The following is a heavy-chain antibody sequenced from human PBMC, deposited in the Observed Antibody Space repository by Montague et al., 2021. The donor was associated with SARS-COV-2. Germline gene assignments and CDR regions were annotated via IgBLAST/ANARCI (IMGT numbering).Heavy chain of an antibody. J-gene: IGHJ4*02. Sequence: SLRLSCAASGFTFTNYAMNWVRQAPGKGLEWVSFISSSGTITYYXDSVRGRFTISRDNAKNSLSLHMNSLRDEDTAVYYCARDPRGGGDYFYDYWGQGTLVTVSS. D-gene: IGHD4-17*01. CDR3: ARDPRGGGDYFYDY. CDR2: ISSSGTIT. CDR1: GFTFTNYA. V-gene: IGHV3-48*02.